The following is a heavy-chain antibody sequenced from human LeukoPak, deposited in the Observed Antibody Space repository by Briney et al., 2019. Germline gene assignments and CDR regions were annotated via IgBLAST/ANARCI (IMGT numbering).Heavy chain of an antibody. CDR1: GFTFSSYA. J-gene: IGHJ4*02. D-gene: IGHD3-3*01. CDR2: ISGSGGST. Sequence: AGGSLRLSCAASGFTFSSYAMSSVRQAPGKGLEWVSAISGSGGSTYYADSVKGRFTISRDNSKNTLYLQMNSLRAEDTAVYYCAKDTIRFLELYYFDYWGQGTLVTVSS. CDR3: AKDTIRFLELYYFDY. V-gene: IGHV3-23*01.